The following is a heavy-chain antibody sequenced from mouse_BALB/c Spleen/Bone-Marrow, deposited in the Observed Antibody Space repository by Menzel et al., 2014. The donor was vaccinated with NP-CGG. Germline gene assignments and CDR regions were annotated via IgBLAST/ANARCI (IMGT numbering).Heavy chain of an antibody. Sequence: EVKLMESGGGLVQPGGSLRLSCATSGFTFTDYYMNWVRQPPGKALEWLGFIRNKANGYTTEYSESVKGRFTISRDNSQNILYLQMNTLRAEDSATYYCARDKGRVFFDYWGQGTTLTVSS. CDR2: IRNKANGYTT. V-gene: IGHV7-3*02. J-gene: IGHJ2*01. CDR1: GFTFTDYY. CDR3: ARDKGRVFFDY.